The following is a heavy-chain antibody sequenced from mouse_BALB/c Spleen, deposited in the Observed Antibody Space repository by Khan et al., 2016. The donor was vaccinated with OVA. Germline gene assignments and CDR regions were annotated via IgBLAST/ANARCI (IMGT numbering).Heavy chain of an antibody. D-gene: IGHD2-2*01. Sequence: VQLKQSGPELMKPGASVKISCKASGYSFTSYYIHWMMQSHGKSLEWIGYIDPFSGGTTYNQKFKGQATLTVDKSSSTAYILLSNLTSEDSAVYDCARHGFVAWFTYWGQGTLVTVSA. V-gene: IGHV1S135*01. CDR3: ARHGFVAWFTY. J-gene: IGHJ3*01. CDR1: GYSFTSYY. CDR2: IDPFSGGT.